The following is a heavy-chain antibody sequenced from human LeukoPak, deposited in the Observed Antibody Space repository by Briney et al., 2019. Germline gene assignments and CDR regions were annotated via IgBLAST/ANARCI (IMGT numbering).Heavy chain of an antibody. CDR3: ARDSGTTGEVKFDP. J-gene: IGHJ5*02. Sequence: SETLSLTCTVSGGSINSSSYYWGWIRQPPGKGLEWIGSISGSGTITYNPALQSRLSISIDTSKNQFSLKLMTVTAADTAVYYCARDSGTTGEVKFDPWGQGTLVTVSS. V-gene: IGHV4-39*07. CDR1: GGSINSSSYY. CDR2: ISGSGTI. D-gene: IGHD3-10*01.